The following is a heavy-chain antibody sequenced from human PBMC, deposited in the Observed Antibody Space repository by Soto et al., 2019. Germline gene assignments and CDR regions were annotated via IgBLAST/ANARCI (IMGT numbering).Heavy chain of an antibody. CDR1: GGSISSSNW. V-gene: IGHV4-4*02. CDR2: IYHSGST. Sequence: QVQLQESGPGLVKPSGTLSLTCAVSGGSISSSNWWSWVRQPPGKGLEWIGEIYHSGSTNYNPSLKSRVTISEDKSKNQFSLKRSSVSAADTAVYYCARAAMGGSSWPFDYWGQGTLVTVSS. J-gene: IGHJ4*02. D-gene: IGHD6-13*01. CDR3: ARAAMGGSSWPFDY.